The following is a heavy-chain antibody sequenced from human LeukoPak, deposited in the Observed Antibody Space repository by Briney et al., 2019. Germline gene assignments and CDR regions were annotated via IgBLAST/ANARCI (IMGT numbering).Heavy chain of an antibody. CDR2: MNPNSGNT. V-gene: IGHV1-8*01. CDR3: ARVAGTGYYFDY. D-gene: IGHD6-19*01. Sequence: ASVKVSCKASGYTFTSYDINWVRQATGQGLEWMGWMNPNSGNTGYAQKFQGRVTMTRNTSISTAYMELSSLRSEDTAVYYCARVAGTGYYFDYWGQGTLVTVSS. J-gene: IGHJ4*02. CDR1: GYTFTSYD.